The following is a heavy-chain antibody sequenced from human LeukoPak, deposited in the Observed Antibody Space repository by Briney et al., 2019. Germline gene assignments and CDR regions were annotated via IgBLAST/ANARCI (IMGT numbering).Heavy chain of an antibody. CDR2: VNPHSGTT. J-gene: IGHJ3*02. CDR1: GYPLIDYY. CDR3: ARIGVYYDSGVDDCHGFDK. Sequence: PSVNVSCTTSGYPLIDYYLHSMPQAPGQRLERIGWVNPHSGTTTYAQHFQGRVTMPRDTSTNTVHMELTSLTPDDTALYFCARIGVYYDSGVDDCHGFDKWGQGTMVIVSS. D-gene: IGHD3-22*01. V-gene: IGHV1-2*02.